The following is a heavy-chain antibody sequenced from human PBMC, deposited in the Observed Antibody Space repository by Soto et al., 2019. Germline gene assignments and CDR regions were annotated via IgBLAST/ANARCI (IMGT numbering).Heavy chain of an antibody. J-gene: IGHJ4*02. CDR1: GFTFRVYG. CDR2: ISYDGNKK. V-gene: IGHV3-30*03. CDR3: ARDLWDYVWGSYRPFDY. Sequence: GGSLRLSCAASGFTFRVYGMHWVRQAPGKGLEWVADISYDGNKKYYTDSVKGRFTISRDNSKNTLYLQMNSLRAEDTAVYYRARDLWDYVWGSYRPFDYWGQGTLVTVSS. D-gene: IGHD3-16*02.